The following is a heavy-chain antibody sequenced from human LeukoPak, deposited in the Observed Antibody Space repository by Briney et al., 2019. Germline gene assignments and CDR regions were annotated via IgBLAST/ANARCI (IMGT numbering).Heavy chain of an antibody. J-gene: IGHJ4*02. CDR3: TKERGSY. CDR2: ISSSADTI. V-gene: IGHV3-48*03. CDR1: GFIFSSDE. Sequence: GGSLRLSCAAYGFIFSSDEMTWVRQAPGKGLESVSFISSSADTILYADSVKGRFTISRDNGKNALYLQMNSLRAEDTAVYYCTKERGSYWGQGTLVTVSS.